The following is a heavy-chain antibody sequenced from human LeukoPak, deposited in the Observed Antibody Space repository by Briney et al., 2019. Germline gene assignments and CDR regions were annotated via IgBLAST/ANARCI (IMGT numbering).Heavy chain of an antibody. CDR1: GFTFSSYN. CDR3: GAAGPKHDTFDI. CDR2: ISYDGST. Sequence: GSLRLSCAASGFTFSSYNMNWVRQAPGKGLEWIGSISYDGSTYYNPSLKSRVTISVDTSKNQFSLKLSSMTAADTAVYYCGAAGPKHDTFDIWGQGTMVTVSS. V-gene: IGHV4-59*05. J-gene: IGHJ3*02. D-gene: IGHD6-13*01.